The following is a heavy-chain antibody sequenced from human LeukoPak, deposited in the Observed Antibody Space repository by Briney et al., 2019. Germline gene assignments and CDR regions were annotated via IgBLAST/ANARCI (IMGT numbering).Heavy chain of an antibody. CDR3: ARMSNTATGGPDY. D-gene: IGHD5-18*01. J-gene: IGHJ4*02. V-gene: IGHV1-69*13. CDR1: GYTFTSYD. CDR2: IIPIFGTA. Sequence: SVKVSCKASGYTFTSYDINWVRQAPGQGLEWMGGIIPIFGTANYAQKFQGRVTITADESTSTAYMELSSLRSEDTAVYYCARMSNTATGGPDYWGQGTLVTVSS.